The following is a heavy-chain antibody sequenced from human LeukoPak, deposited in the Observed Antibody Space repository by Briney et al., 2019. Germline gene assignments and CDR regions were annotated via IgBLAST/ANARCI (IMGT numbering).Heavy chain of an antibody. CDR2: ISYDGISK. J-gene: IGHJ4*02. D-gene: IGHD2-15*01. CDR3: ARDQTYCSGGSCYYDTFDY. V-gene: IGHV3-30-3*01. CDR1: RFTFSSYA. Sequence: PGGSLRLSCAASRFTFSSYAMHWVRQAPGKGLEWVAVISYDGISKYYADSVKGRFTISRDNSKNTLYLQMNSLRAEDTAMYHCARDQTYCSGGSCYYDTFDYWGQGTLVTVSS.